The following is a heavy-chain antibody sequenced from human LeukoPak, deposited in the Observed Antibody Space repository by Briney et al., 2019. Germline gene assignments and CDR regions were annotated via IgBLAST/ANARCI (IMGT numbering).Heavy chain of an antibody. CDR2: IYPGDSDT. Sequence: GESLKISCKGSGYSFTSDWIGWVRLMPGKGLEWMGIIYPGDSDTRYSPSFQGQVTISADKSISTAYLQWSSLKASDTAMYYYARKDYSSGSFDYWGQGTLVTVSS. CDR3: ARKDYSSGSFDY. J-gene: IGHJ4*02. D-gene: IGHD3-10*01. V-gene: IGHV5-51*01. CDR1: GYSFTSDW.